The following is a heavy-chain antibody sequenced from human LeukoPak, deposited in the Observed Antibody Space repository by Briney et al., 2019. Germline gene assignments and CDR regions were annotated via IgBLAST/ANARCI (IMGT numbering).Heavy chain of an antibody. Sequence: GGSLRLSCAASGFTFSSYAMSWVRQAPGKGLEWVSAISGSGGSTYYADSVKGRFTISRDNSKNTLYLQMNSLRAEDTAVYYCAKGRGLYSGYDYDYWGQGTLVTVSS. V-gene: IGHV3-23*01. D-gene: IGHD5-12*01. J-gene: IGHJ4*02. CDR2: ISGSGGST. CDR1: GFTFSSYA. CDR3: AKGRGLYSGYDYDY.